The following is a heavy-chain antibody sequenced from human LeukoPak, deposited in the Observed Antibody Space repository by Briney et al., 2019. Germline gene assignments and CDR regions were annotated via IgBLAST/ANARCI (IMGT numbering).Heavy chain of an antibody. J-gene: IGHJ4*02. D-gene: IGHD5-18*01. V-gene: IGHV4-61*08. CDR3: ARGHTAMVN. CDR2: IYYSGST. CDR1: GGSISSGGYS. Sequence: SQTLSLTCAVSGGSISSGGYSWSWIRQPPGKGLEWIGYIYYSGSTNYNPSLKSRVTISVDTSKNQFSLKLSSVTAADTAVYYCARGHTAMVNWGQGTLVTVSS.